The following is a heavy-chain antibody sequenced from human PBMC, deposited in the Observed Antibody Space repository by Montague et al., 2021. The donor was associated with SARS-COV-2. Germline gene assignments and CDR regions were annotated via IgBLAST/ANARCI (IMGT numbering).Heavy chain of an antibody. CDR3: ARTTTRMLYPENAFDI. D-gene: IGHD2-15*01. V-gene: IGHV6-1*01. CDR1: GDRVSSNTAT. CDR2: TYYRSKWYH. Sequence: CAISGDRVSSNTATWSWIRQSPSRGLEWLGRTYYRSKWYHDYAISLKSRITISPDTSKNQFSLQLSSVAPEDTAVFYCARTTTRMLYPENAFDIWGQGTMVTVSS. J-gene: IGHJ3*02.